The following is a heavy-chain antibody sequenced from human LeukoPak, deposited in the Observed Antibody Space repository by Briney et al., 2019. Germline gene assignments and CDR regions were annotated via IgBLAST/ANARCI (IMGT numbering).Heavy chain of an antibody. CDR2: ISYDGSNK. J-gene: IGHJ4*02. V-gene: IGHV3-30*01. CDR1: GFTFSSYA. CDR3: ARDAGLLEWLLPED. D-gene: IGHD3-3*01. Sequence: GGSLRLSCAASGFTFSSYAMHWVRQAPGKGLEWVAVISYDGSNKYYADSVKGRFTNSRDNSKNTLYLQMNSLRAEDTAVYYCARDAGLLEWLLPEDWGQGTLVTVSS.